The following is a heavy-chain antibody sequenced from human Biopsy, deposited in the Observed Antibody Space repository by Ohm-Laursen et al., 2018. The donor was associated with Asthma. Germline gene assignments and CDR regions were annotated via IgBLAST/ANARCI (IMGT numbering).Heavy chain of an antibody. CDR3: ARAGQCSSTSCYNPGWFDP. CDR2: INHSGST. V-gene: IGHV4-34*01. CDR1: GGSFSGYH. D-gene: IGHD2-2*01. Sequence: TLPLTCAVYGGSFSGYHWSWIRQPPGKGLEWIGEINHSGSTNYNPSLKSRVTISVDTSKNQFSLKLSSVTAADTAVYYCARAGQCSSTSCYNPGWFDPWGQGTLVTVSS. J-gene: IGHJ5*02.